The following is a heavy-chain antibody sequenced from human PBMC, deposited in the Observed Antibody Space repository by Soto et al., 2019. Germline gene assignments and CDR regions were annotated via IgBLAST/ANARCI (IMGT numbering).Heavy chain of an antibody. Sequence: QVQLVQSGAEVKKPGSSVKVSCKAPGGTFSSYAISWVRQAPGQGLEWMGGIIPIFGTANYAQKFQGRVTITADECTSTAYMELSSLRSEDTAVYYCAIAPYNKGPGGDYQYYGMDVWGQGTTVTVSS. CDR3: AIAPYNKGPGGDYQYYGMDV. CDR1: GGTFSSYA. V-gene: IGHV1-69*01. D-gene: IGHD4-4*01. CDR2: IIPIFGTA. J-gene: IGHJ6*02.